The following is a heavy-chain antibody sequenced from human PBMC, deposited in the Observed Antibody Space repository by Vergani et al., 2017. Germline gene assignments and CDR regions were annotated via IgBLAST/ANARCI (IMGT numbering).Heavy chain of an antibody. CDR1: GYTFTGYY. V-gene: IGHV1-2*02. J-gene: IGHJ4*02. D-gene: IGHD6-19*01. CDR2: IIPIIRLA. CDR3: ARVSPGDNSGWEPLDC. Sequence: QVQLVQSGAEVKKPGASLKVSCKAPGYTFTGYYMHWVRQAPGQGLEWMGRIIPIIRLATSAQKFQDRVKITGDTSTTTVYMAMNNLRSEDTAVYYCARVSPGDNSGWEPLDCWGQGTLVTVSS.